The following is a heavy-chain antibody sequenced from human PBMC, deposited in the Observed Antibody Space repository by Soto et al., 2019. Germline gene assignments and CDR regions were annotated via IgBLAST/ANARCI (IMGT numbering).Heavy chain of an antibody. V-gene: IGHV3-30-3*01. CDR1: GFTFSSYA. CDR2: ISYDGSNK. Sequence: QVQLVESGGGVVQPGRSLRLSCAASGFTFSSYAMHWVRQAPGKGLEWVEVISYDGSNKYYADSVKGRFTISRDNSKNTLYLQMNSLRAEDTAVYYCARARAIRFLGGMDVWGQGTTVTVSS. J-gene: IGHJ6*02. CDR3: ARARAIRFLGGMDV. D-gene: IGHD3-3*01.